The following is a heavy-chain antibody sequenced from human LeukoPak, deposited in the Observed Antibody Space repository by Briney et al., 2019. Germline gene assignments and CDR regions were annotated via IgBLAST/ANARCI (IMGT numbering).Heavy chain of an antibody. CDR1: GGSISGADYY. D-gene: IGHD6-19*01. J-gene: IGHJ3*01. CDR3: ARAVGGTRHAFDL. V-gene: IGHV4-30-4*01. Sequence: SETLSLTCTVSGGSISGADYYWSWIRQPPGKGLEWIGYIYYSGSTYYNPSLKSRVTISVDTSKNQFSLKLNSVTAADTAVYYCARAVGGTRHAFDLWGQGTMVTVSS. CDR2: IYYSGST.